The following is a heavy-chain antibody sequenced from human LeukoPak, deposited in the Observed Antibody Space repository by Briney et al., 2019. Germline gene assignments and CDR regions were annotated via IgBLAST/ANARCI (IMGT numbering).Heavy chain of an antibody. D-gene: IGHD6-19*01. Sequence: ASVKVSCKVSGYTLTELSMHWVRQAPGKGLEWMGGFDSEDGETIYAQKFQGRVTMTEDTSTDTAYTELSSLRSEDTAVYYCATLPGRIAVVAFDYWGQGTLVTVSS. CDR1: GYTLTELS. J-gene: IGHJ4*02. CDR2: FDSEDGET. CDR3: ATLPGRIAVVAFDY. V-gene: IGHV1-24*01.